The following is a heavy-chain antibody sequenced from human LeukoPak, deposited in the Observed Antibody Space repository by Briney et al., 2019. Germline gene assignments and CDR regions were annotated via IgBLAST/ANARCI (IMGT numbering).Heavy chain of an antibody. CDR2: MNPNSGNT. Sequence: ASVKVSCKASGYTFTSYDINWVRQATGQGLEWVGWMNPNSGNTGYAQKFQGRVTITRNTSISTTYMELSSLRSEDTAVYYCARVTTIFGVVRSLAYWGQGTLVTVSS. D-gene: IGHD3-3*01. J-gene: IGHJ4*02. CDR3: ARVTTIFGVVRSLAY. CDR1: GYTFTSYD. V-gene: IGHV1-8*03.